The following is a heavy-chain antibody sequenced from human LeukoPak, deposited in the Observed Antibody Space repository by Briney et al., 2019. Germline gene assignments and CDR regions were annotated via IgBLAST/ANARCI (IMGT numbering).Heavy chain of an antibody. J-gene: IGHJ4*02. CDR2: IIPILGIA. CDR3: ARPGQGSWDCGGDCYAFDY. CDR1: GGTFSSYA. D-gene: IGHD2-21*02. Sequence: ASVKVSCKASGGTFSSYAISWVRQAPGQGLEWMGRIIPILGIANYAQKFQGRVTITADKSTSTAYMELSSLRSEDTAVYYCARPGQGSWDCGGDCYAFDYWGQGTLVTVSS. V-gene: IGHV1-69*04.